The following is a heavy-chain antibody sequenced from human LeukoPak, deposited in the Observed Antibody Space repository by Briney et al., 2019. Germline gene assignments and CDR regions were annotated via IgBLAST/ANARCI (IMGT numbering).Heavy chain of an antibody. V-gene: IGHV3-23*01. J-gene: IGHJ4*02. Sequence: PGGSLRLSCAASGFTFSSYTMNWVRQAPGKGLEWVSDISGSGGSTYYADSVEGRFTISRDSSKNTLYRQMNSLRAEDTAVYYCAKVTAVPDSFDSWGQGTLVTVSS. CDR3: AKVTAVPDSFDS. CDR1: GFTFSSYT. CDR2: ISGSGGST. D-gene: IGHD6-19*01.